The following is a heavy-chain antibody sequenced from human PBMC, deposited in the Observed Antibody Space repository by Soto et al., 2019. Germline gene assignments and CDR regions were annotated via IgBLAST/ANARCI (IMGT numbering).Heavy chain of an antibody. D-gene: IGHD3-10*01. Sequence: SETLSLTCTVSGGSISSGGYYWSWIRQHPGKGLEWIGYIYYSGSNYYNPSLKSRVTISVDTSKNQFSLKLSSVTAADTAVYYCARDRGYGSGSPTSLYYYYYMDVWGKGTTVTVSS. J-gene: IGHJ6*03. V-gene: IGHV4-31*03. CDR1: GGSISSGGYY. CDR2: IYYSGSN. CDR3: ARDRGYGSGSPTSLYYYYYMDV.